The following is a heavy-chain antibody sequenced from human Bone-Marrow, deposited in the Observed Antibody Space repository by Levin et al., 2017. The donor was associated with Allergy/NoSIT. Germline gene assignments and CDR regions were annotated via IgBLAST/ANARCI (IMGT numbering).Heavy chain of an antibody. Sequence: LSLTCAASGFTFSSYSMNWVRQAPGKGLEWVSSISSSSSYIYYADSVKGRFTISRDNAKNSLYLQMNSLRAEDTAVYYCARDALYSSSWYYYYYYMDVWGKGTTVTVSS. V-gene: IGHV3-21*01. CDR2: ISSSSSYI. D-gene: IGHD6-13*01. J-gene: IGHJ6*03. CDR1: GFTFSSYS. CDR3: ARDALYSSSWYYYYYYMDV.